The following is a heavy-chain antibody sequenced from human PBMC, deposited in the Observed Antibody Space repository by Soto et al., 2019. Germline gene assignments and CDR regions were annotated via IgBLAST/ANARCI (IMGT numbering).Heavy chain of an antibody. CDR2: ISSSGSTI. Sequence: GGSLRLSCAASGFTFSDYYMSWIRQAPGKGLEWVSYISSSGSTIYYADSVKGRFTISRDNAKNSLYLQMNSLRDEDTAVYYWASSNGGDVNWFDPWGQGTLVTVSS. CDR1: GFTFSDYY. CDR3: ASSNGGDVNWFDP. V-gene: IGHV3-11*01. J-gene: IGHJ5*02. D-gene: IGHD4-4*01.